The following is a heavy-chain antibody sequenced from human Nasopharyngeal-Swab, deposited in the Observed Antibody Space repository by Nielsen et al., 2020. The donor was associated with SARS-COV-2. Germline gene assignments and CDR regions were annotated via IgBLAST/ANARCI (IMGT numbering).Heavy chain of an antibody. V-gene: IGHV3-64D*08. Sequence: GGSLRLSCSASGFTFSSYAMHWVRQAPGKGLEYVSAISSNGGSTYYADSVKGRFTISRDNSKNTLYLQMSSLRAEDTAVYYCVKGRRITIFGVVIMTYYYYGMDVWGQGTTVTVSS. D-gene: IGHD3-3*01. J-gene: IGHJ6*02. CDR1: GFTFSSYA. CDR2: ISSNGGST. CDR3: VKGRRITIFGVVIMTYYYYGMDV.